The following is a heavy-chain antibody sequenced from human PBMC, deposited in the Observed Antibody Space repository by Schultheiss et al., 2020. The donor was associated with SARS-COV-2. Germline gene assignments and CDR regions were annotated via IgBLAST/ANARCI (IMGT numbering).Heavy chain of an antibody. J-gene: IGHJ4*02. Sequence: GGSLRLSCAASGFTFSDYSLNWVRQAPGKGLEWVSYISSSSSYVYYADSMRGRFTISRDNVKNSLYLQMNSLRAEDTAVYYCARALQTTETIFGYWGQGTLVTVSS. CDR1: GFTFSDYS. CDR2: ISSSSSYV. CDR3: ARALQTTETIFGY. D-gene: IGHD4-17*01. V-gene: IGHV3-21*01.